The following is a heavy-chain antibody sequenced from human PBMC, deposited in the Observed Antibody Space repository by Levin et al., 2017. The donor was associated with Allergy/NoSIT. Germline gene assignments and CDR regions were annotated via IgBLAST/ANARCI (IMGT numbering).Heavy chain of an antibody. J-gene: IGHJ2*01. CDR3: AKYYYGSRSVGYFDR. V-gene: IGHV5-51*01. D-gene: IGHD3-10*01. CDR2: IFPGDSDT. Sequence: GGSLRLSCQGVGYSFTSYWIGWVRQMPGKGLEWMGIIFPGDSDTRYSPSFQGQVTISADKSISTAYLQWSSLKASDTAMYYCAKYYYGSRSVGYFDRWGRGTLVTVSS. CDR1: GYSFTSYW.